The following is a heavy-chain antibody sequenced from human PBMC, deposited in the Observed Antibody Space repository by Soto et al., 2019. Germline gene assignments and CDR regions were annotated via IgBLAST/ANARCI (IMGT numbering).Heavy chain of an antibody. V-gene: IGHV3-30-3*01. CDR2: MSPNGNNQ. Sequence: GGSLRLSCAAAGFTFSRYALHWVRQAPGKGLEWVAVMSPNGNNQYYADSVKGRFTISRDTSKSTLYLQMTSLRPDDTAVYYCATPANFYYDTSRYWRQGPPVTV. CDR1: GFTFSRYA. J-gene: IGHJ4*02. D-gene: IGHD3-22*01. CDR3: ATPANFYYDTSRY.